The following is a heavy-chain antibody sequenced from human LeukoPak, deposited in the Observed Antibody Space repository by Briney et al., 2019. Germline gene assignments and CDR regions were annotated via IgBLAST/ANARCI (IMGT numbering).Heavy chain of an antibody. D-gene: IGHD3-22*01. CDR3: ARGREYYYDSSGYRPYYYMDV. J-gene: IGHJ6*03. CDR2: IYYSGST. V-gene: IGHV4-39*07. CDR1: GGSISSSSYY. Sequence: SETLSLTCTVSGGSISSSSYYWGWIRQPPGKGLEWIGSIYYSGSTYYNPSLKSRVTISVDTSKNQFSLKLSSVTAADTAVYYCARGREYYYDSSGYRPYYYMDVWGKGTTVTVSS.